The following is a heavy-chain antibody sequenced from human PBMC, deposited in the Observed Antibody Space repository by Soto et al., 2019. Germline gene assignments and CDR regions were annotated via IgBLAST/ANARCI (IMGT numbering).Heavy chain of an antibody. V-gene: IGHV1-69*04. CDR2: IIPILGIA. CDR3: ARDREGTPNAFDI. J-gene: IGHJ3*02. D-gene: IGHD1-1*01. Sequence: SVKVSCKASGGTFSSYTISWVRQAPGQGLEWMGRIIPILGIANYAQKFQGRVTITADKSTSTAYMELSSLRSEDTAVYYCARDREGTPNAFDIWGQGTMVTVSS. CDR1: GGTFSSYT.